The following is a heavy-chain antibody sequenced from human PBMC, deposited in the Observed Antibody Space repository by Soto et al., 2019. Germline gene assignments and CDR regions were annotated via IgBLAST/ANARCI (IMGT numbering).Heavy chain of an antibody. CDR1: GFTFSSYW. CDR3: ARDGYSEGMDV. CDR2: INSDGSST. V-gene: IGHV3-74*01. Sequence: GGSLRLSCAASGFTFSSYWMHWVRQAPGKGLVWVSRINSDGSSTSYADSVKGRFTISRENDKNSLYLQMDSLRGGDTAVYFCARDGYSEGMDVWGQGTTVTVSS. J-gene: IGHJ6*02. D-gene: IGHD2-2*03.